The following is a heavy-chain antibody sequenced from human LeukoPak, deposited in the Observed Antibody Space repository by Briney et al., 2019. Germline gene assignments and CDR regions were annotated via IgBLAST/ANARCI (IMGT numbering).Heavy chain of an antibody. Sequence: ASETLSLTCTVSGGSISSGGYYWSWIRQHPGKGLEWIGYIYYSGSTYYNPSLKSRVTISVDTSKNQFSLKLSSVTAADTAVYYCARVRDGYNRRVDYWGQGTLVTVSS. CDR2: IYYSGST. CDR3: ARVRDGYNRRVDY. CDR1: GGSISSGGYY. V-gene: IGHV4-31*03. J-gene: IGHJ4*02. D-gene: IGHD5-24*01.